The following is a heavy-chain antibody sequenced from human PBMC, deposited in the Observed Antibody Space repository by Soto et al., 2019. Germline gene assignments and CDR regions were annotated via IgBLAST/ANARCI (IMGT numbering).Heavy chain of an antibody. CDR1: GYTFTSYG. V-gene: IGHV1-18*04. CDR2: ISAYTGNT. J-gene: IGHJ5*02. Sequence: QVQLVQSGAEVKKPGASVKVSCKASGYTFTSYGISWVRQAPGQGLEWMGWISAYTGNTNYEQKLQGRVTMTTDTSTSTAYMELRSLRYDDTGVYCCARVTCRGWFDPWGQGTLVTGCS. CDR3: ARVTCRGWFDP.